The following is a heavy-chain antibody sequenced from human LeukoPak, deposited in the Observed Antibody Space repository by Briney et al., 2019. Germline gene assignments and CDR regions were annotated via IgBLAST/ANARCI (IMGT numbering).Heavy chain of an antibody. Sequence: ASVKVSCKASGYTFSGYYMHWVRQAPGQGLEWMGWINPKTSGTNYAQKFQGRVTMTRDTSISTAYMDLSSLRSDDTAVYYCARDRVGATSWFDPWGQGTLVTVSS. CDR1: GYTFSGYY. CDR3: ARDRVGATSWFDP. D-gene: IGHD1-26*01. CDR2: INPKTSGT. J-gene: IGHJ5*02. V-gene: IGHV1-2*02.